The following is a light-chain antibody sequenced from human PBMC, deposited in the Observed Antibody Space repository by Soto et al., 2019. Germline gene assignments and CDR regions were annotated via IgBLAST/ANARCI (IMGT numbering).Light chain of an antibody. Sequence: QSALTQSASVSGSPGQSITISCSGTSSDVGGYNYVSWYQQHPGKAPKFMIYDVDSRPSGVSNRFSGSKSGNTASLTISGLQAEDEAYYYCNSYTSTSTHVVFGGGTKLTVL. V-gene: IGLV2-14*03. CDR3: NSYTSTSTHVV. CDR1: SSDVGGYNY. CDR2: DVD. J-gene: IGLJ2*01.